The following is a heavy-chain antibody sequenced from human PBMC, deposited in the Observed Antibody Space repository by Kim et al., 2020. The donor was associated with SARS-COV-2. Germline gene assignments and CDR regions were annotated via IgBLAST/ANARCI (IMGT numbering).Heavy chain of an antibody. Sequence: SQTLSLTCAISGDSVSNNSAAWNWIRQSPSRGLEWLGRTYYRSKWYNNYAVSVKSRITINPDTSKNQFSLQLNSVTSEDTAVYYCARVLGASEQHFFDYWGQGTLVTVSS. D-gene: IGHD7-27*01. CDR2: TYYRSKWYN. CDR1: GDSVSNNSAA. CDR3: ARVLGASEQHFFDY. V-gene: IGHV6-1*01. J-gene: IGHJ4*02.